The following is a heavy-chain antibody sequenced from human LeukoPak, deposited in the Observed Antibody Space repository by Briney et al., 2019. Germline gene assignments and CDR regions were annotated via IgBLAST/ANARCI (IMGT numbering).Heavy chain of an antibody. J-gene: IGHJ4*02. CDR1: GFTVSSNY. Sequence: GGSLRLSCAASGFTVSSNYMSWVRQAPGKGLEWVSVIYSGGSTYYADSVKGRCTISRDNSKYTLYLQMNSLRAEDTAVYYCASGRSSSQNVKFDYWGQGTLVTVSS. CDR2: IYSGGST. V-gene: IGHV3-53*01. D-gene: IGHD6-13*01. CDR3: ASGRSSSQNVKFDY.